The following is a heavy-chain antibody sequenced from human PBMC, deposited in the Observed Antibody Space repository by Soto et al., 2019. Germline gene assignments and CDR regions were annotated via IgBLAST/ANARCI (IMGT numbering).Heavy chain of an antibody. D-gene: IGHD3-22*01. CDR3: ARVSDYDDGSGYYPEYFQH. V-gene: IGHV3-48*02. J-gene: IGHJ1*01. Sequence: WGSLRLSCAASGFTFRSYSMNWFRQAPGKGLEWVSYISSSSSTIYYADSVKGRFTISRDNAKNSLYLQMNSLRDEDTAVYYCARVSDYDDGSGYYPEYFQHWRQGTLVTVSS. CDR2: ISSSSSTI. CDR1: GFTFRSYS.